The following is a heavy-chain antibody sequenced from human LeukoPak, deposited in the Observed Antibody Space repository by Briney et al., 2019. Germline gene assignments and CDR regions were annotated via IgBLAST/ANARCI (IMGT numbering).Heavy chain of an antibody. D-gene: IGHD3-10*01. V-gene: IGHV4-39*07. J-gene: IGHJ4*02. CDR1: GGSISSDY. Sequence: SETLSLTCTVSGGSISSDYWSWIRQPPGKGLEWIGSIYHSGNTYYNPPLESRVTISVDTSKNHFSLQLSSVTAADTAVYYCTRVRPGSQSDYWGQGTLVTVSS. CDR3: TRVRPGSQSDY. CDR2: IYHSGNT.